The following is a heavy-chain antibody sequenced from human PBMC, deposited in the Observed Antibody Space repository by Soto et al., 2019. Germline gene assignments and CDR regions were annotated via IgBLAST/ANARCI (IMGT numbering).Heavy chain of an antibody. CDR1: GGSISSYF. CDR3: ARGSDFLYYYGMDV. CDR2: IYYSGST. J-gene: IGHJ6*02. D-gene: IGHD5-12*01. V-gene: IGHV4-59*01. Sequence: SETLSLTCTVSGGSISSYFWTWIRQPPGKGLEWIGYIYYSGSTNYNPSLKSRVTISVDTSKNQFSLKLSSVTAADTAVYYCARGSDFLYYYGMDVWGQGTTVTV.